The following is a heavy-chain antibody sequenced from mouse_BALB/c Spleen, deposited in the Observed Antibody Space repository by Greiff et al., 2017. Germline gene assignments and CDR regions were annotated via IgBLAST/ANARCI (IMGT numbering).Heavy chain of an antibody. Sequence: QVQLQQPGAELVKPGASVKLSCKASGYTFTSYWMHWVKQRPGQGLEWIGEINPSNGRTNYNEKFKSKATLTVDKSSSTAYMQLSSLTSEDSAVYYCARSENYYGPYCEYWGQGTTLTVSS. V-gene: IGHV1S81*02. CDR1: GYTFTSYW. CDR2: INPSNGRT. J-gene: IGHJ2*01. CDR3: ARSENYYGPYCEY. D-gene: IGHD1-1*01.